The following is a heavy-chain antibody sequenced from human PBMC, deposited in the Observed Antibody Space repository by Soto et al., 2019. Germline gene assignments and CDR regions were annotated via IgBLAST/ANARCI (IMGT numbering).Heavy chain of an antibody. CDR3: GKEVGDYVPSYYGVDV. J-gene: IGHJ6*02. Sequence: QVQLVESGGGVVQPGTSLRLSCAASGFTFKTHAMHWVRQAPGKGLEWMAVIAYDGNEKFYADSVKGRFTISRDNSKNALYLQIYTLRNEDTAVYYCGKEVGDYVPSYYGVDVWGQGTTVTVSS. CDR2: IAYDGNEK. CDR1: GFTFKTHA. D-gene: IGHD1-26*01. V-gene: IGHV3-30*18.